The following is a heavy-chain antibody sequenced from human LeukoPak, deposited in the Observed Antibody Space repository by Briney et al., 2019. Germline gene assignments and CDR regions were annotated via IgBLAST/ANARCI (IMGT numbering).Heavy chain of an antibody. CDR3: ASLRPRIAAAVWFDP. V-gene: IGHV1-18*01. J-gene: IGHJ5*02. Sequence: VASVKVSCKASGYTFTSYGISWVRQAPGQGLEWMGWISAYNGNTNYAQKLQGRVTMTTDTSTSTAYMELRSLRSDDTAVYYCASLRPRIAAAVWFDPWGQGTLVTVSS. D-gene: IGHD6-13*01. CDR2: ISAYNGNT. CDR1: GYTFTSYG.